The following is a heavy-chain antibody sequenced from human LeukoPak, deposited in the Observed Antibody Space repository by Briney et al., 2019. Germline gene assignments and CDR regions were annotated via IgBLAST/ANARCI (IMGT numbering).Heavy chain of an antibody. CDR2: ISGSGTSI. Sequence: GGSLRLSCAASGFTFSNYEINWVRQAPGRGLEWISYISGSGTSIYHANSVKGRFTISRDNAKNSVYLQMNSLRADDTAVYYCARRTGSQAFDYWGQGTLVTVSS. D-gene: IGHD2-8*02. CDR1: GFTFSNYE. CDR3: ARRTGSQAFDY. J-gene: IGHJ4*02. V-gene: IGHV3-48*03.